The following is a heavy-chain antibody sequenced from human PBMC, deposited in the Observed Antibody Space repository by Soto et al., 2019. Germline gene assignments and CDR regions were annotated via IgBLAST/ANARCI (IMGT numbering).Heavy chain of an antibody. Sequence: QLQLQESGPGLVKPSETLSLTCTVSGGSISSSSYYWGWIRQPPGKGLEWIGSIYYSGSTYYNPSLKSRVTISVDTSKNQFSLKLSSVTAADTAVYYCARPKANVRVRGVLGIFDPWGQGTLVTVSS. CDR3: ARPKANVRVRGVLGIFDP. CDR1: GGSISSSSYY. V-gene: IGHV4-39*01. J-gene: IGHJ5*02. CDR2: IYYSGST. D-gene: IGHD3-10*01.